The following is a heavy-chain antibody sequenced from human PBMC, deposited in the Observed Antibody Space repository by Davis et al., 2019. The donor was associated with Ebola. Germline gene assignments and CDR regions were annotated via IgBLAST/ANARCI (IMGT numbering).Heavy chain of an antibody. Sequence: PGGSLRLSCGVSGLIFSEAWMSWVRHAPGKGLEWVARIKNKRDGETADYAAAVKGRFIISRDESKNILFLQMNTLKPEDTGLYYCMGSTSTQEEQWGPGTLVTVSS. CDR1: GLIFSEAW. J-gene: IGHJ4*02. CDR2: IKNKRDGETA. D-gene: IGHD2/OR15-2a*01. V-gene: IGHV3-15*05. CDR3: MGSTSTQEEQ.